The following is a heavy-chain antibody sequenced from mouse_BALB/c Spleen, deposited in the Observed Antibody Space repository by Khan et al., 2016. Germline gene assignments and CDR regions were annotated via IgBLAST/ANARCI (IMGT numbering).Heavy chain of an antibody. Sequence: EVQLQESGGGLVQPGGSLKLSCAASGFDFSRYWMSWVRQTPGKGLEWIGEINPDSSSINSTPSLKDKFIISRDNAKNTLYLQMSKVRSEDSALYYCASPSTTGFAYWGQGTLVTVSA. V-gene: IGHV4-1*02. CDR1: GFDFSRYW. CDR2: INPDSSSI. J-gene: IGHJ3*01. CDR3: ASPSTTGFAY. D-gene: IGHD2-14*01.